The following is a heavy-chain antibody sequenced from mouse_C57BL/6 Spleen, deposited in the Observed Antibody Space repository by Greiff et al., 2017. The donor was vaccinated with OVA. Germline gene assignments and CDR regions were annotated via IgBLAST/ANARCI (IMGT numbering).Heavy chain of an antibody. V-gene: IGHV5-17*01. CDR3: ARNDYGSRGYFDY. Sequence: EVKVVDSGGGLVKPGGSLKLSCAASGFTFSDYGMHWVRQAPEKGLEWVAYISSGSSTIYYADTVKGRFTISRDNAKNTLFLQMTSLRSEDTAMYYCARNDYGSRGYFDYWGQGTTLTVSS. CDR1: GFTFSDYG. CDR2: ISSGSSTI. D-gene: IGHD1-1*01. J-gene: IGHJ2*01.